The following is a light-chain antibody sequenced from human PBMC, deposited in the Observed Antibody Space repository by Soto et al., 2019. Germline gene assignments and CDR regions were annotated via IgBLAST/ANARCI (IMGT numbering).Light chain of an antibody. CDR2: KAS. CDR3: QHYNTLST. J-gene: IGKJ1*01. Sequence: DIQMTQSPRTLSASVGDRVTITCRASQNINSWLAWYQQRPGKAPKLLIQKASRLESGVPSRFSGSGSWTESFLTIRNLQPDDCATYYCQHYNTLSTFGQGTKVEIK. CDR1: QNINSW. V-gene: IGKV1-5*03.